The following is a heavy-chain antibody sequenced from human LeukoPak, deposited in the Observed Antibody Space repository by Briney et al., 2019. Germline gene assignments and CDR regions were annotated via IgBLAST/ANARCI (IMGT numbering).Heavy chain of an antibody. J-gene: IGHJ4*02. V-gene: IGHV3-11*04. CDR3: ARARSYYTHPSYFDY. CDR1: GFTFSDYY. D-gene: IGHD1-26*01. Sequence: GGSLRLSCAASGFTFSDYYMSWIRQAPGKGVEWVSYISSSGSTIYYADSVKGRFTISRDNAKNSLYLQMNSLRAEDTAVYYCARARSYYTHPSYFDYWGQGTLVTVSS. CDR2: ISSSGSTI.